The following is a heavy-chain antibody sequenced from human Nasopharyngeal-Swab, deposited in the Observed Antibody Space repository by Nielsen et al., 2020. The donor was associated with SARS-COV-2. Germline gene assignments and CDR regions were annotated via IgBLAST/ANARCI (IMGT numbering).Heavy chain of an antibody. D-gene: IGHD3-16*01. Sequence: GSLRLSCAVYGGSFSGYYWSWIRQPPGKGLEWIGEINHSGSTNYNPSLKSRVTISVDTSKNQFSLKLSSVTAADTAVYYCARLNYDYVWGSEYYFDYWGQGTLVTVSS. CDR1: GGSFSGYY. CDR3: ARLNYDYVWGSEYYFDY. V-gene: IGHV4-34*01. J-gene: IGHJ4*02. CDR2: INHSGST.